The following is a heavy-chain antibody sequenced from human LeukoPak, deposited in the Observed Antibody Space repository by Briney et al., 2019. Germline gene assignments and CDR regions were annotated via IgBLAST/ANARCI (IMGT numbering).Heavy chain of an antibody. J-gene: IGHJ1*01. Sequence: PSETLSLTCAVSGGFISSSNWWSWVRQPLGKGLEWIGEIYHSGSTNYNPSLKSRVTISVDTSKNQFSLKLSSVTAADTAVYYCARVALDYDFWSGYYREYFQHWGQGTLVTVSS. CDR3: ARVALDYDFWSGYYREYFQH. V-gene: IGHV4-4*02. D-gene: IGHD3-3*01. CDR2: IYHSGST. CDR1: GGFISSSNW.